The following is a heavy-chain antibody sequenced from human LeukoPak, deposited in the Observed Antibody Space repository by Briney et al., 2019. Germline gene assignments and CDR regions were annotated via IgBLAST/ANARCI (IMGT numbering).Heavy chain of an antibody. CDR3: AKRPGITMVRGAHYYFDY. Sequence: GGSLRLSCAASGFTFSSYAMSWVRQAPEKGLEWVSAISGSGGSTYYADSVKGRFTISRDNSKNTLYLQMNSLRAEDTAVYYCAKRPGITMVRGAHYYFDYWGQGTLVTVSS. D-gene: IGHD3-10*01. J-gene: IGHJ4*02. CDR1: GFTFSSYA. CDR2: ISGSGGST. V-gene: IGHV3-23*01.